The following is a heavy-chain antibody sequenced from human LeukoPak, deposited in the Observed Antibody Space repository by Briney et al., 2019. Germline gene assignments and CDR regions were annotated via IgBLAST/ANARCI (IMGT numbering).Heavy chain of an antibody. J-gene: IGHJ6*03. V-gene: IGHV3-7*01. CDR3: ARHSRVYGSGSYSAYYYYYYMDV. D-gene: IGHD3-10*01. CDR1: GFTFSSYW. CDR2: IKQDGSEK. Sequence: GGSLRLSCAASGFTFSSYWMSWVRQAPGKGLEWVAHIKQDGSEKYYVDSVKGRFTISRDNAKNSLYLQMNSLRAEDTAVYYCARHSRVYGSGSYSAYYYYYYMDVWGKGTTVTISS.